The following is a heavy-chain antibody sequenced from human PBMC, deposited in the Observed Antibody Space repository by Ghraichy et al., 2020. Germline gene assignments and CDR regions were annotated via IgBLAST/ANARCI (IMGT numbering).Heavy chain of an antibody. CDR1: GFSFSDYS. CDR3: ARLPLPRRAAVGDWYFDL. CDR2: ITGSSITI. V-gene: IGHV3-48*01. Sequence: GESLNISCEGSGFSFSDYSMIWVRLTPRKALEWVSYITGSSITIFYTDSVKGRFTISRDNAKNSLYLQMNSLRAEDTAVYYCARLPLPRRAAVGDWYFDLWGRYTLVTVSS. J-gene: IGHJ2*01. D-gene: IGHD6-13*01.